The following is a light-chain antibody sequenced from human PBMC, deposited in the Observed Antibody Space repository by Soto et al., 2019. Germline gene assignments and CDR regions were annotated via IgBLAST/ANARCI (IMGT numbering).Light chain of an antibody. CDR3: QQSYSTPRT. V-gene: IGKV3-15*01. CDR2: GAS. J-gene: IGKJ3*01. Sequence: EIVMTQSPATLSVSPGERATLSCRASQSVSSNLAWYQQKPGQPPRLLIYGASSLQSGVPSRFSGSGSGTDFTLTISSLQPEDFATYYCQQSYSTPRTFGPGTKVDIK. CDR1: QSVSSN.